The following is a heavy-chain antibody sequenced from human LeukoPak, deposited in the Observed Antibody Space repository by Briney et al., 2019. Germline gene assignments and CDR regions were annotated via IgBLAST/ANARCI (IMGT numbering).Heavy chain of an antibody. Sequence: PGGSLRLSCAASGFTFSSYSMNWVRQAPGKGLEWVSSISSSSSYIYYADSVKGRFTISRDNAKNSLYLQMNSLRAEDTAVYYCARVQGIVVLLYYCYGMDVWGQGTTVTVSS. CDR1: GFTFSSYS. CDR3: ARVQGIVVLLYYCYGMDV. D-gene: IGHD3-22*01. J-gene: IGHJ6*02. V-gene: IGHV3-21*01. CDR2: ISSSSSYI.